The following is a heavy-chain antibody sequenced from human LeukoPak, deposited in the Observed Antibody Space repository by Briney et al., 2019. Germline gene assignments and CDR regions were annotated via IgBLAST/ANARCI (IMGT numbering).Heavy chain of an antibody. V-gene: IGHV3-9*03. J-gene: IGHJ3*02. Sequence: GGSLRLSCAASGFTLDDYAMHWVRQAPGKGLEWVSGISWNSGSIGYADSVKGRFTISRDNAKNSLYLQMNSLRAEDMALYYCAKGIYGDSRGNAFDIWGQGTMVTVSS. CDR1: GFTLDDYA. D-gene: IGHD4-17*01. CDR2: ISWNSGSI. CDR3: AKGIYGDSRGNAFDI.